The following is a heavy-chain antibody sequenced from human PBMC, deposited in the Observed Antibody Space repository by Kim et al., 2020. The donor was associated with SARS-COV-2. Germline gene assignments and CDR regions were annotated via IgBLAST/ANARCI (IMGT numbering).Heavy chain of an antibody. V-gene: IGHV3-48*03. D-gene: IGHD4-17*01. J-gene: IGHJ4*02. Sequence: GGSLRLSCVASGFTFSNYEMNWVRQTPGKGLEWIPYIDSGGGNIHYADAVKGRFTISRDDAKNSLYLQMNSLRAEDTAVYHCARWDAVTTSIDYWGQGTLVTVSS. CDR1: GFTFSNYE. CDR3: ARWDAVTTSIDY. CDR2: IDSGGGNI.